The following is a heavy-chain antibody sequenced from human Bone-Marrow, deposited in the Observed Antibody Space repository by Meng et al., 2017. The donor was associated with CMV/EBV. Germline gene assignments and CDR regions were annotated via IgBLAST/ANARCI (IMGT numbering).Heavy chain of an antibody. V-gene: IGHV1-18*04. D-gene: IGHD6-13*01. CDR2: ISAYNGNT. CDR1: GYTFIVYY. CDR3: ARDLGGGYSRYYYYGMDF. J-gene: IGHJ6*02. Sequence: ASVKVSCKASGYTFIVYYMHWVRQAPGQGLEWMGWISAYNGNTNYAQKLQGRVTMTTDTSTSTAYMELRSLRSDDTAVYYSARDLGGGYSRYYYYGMDFWGQGTTVTVSS.